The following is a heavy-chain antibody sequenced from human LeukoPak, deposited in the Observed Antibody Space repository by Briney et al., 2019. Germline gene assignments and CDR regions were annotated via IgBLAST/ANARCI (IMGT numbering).Heavy chain of an antibody. Sequence: GGSLRLSCAASGFTFSNYWMSWVRQAPGKGLEWVANIKQDGSEKYYVDSVKGRFTIARDNAKNSLYLQMNSLRAEDTAVYYCARALVMVTADLYYFDYWGQGTLVTVSS. CDR3: ARALVMVTADLYYFDY. CDR1: GFTFSNYW. V-gene: IGHV3-7*01. CDR2: IKQDGSEK. D-gene: IGHD2-21*02. J-gene: IGHJ4*02.